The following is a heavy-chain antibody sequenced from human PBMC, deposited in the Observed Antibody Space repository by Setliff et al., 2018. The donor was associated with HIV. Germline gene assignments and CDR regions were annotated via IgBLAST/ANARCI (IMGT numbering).Heavy chain of an antibody. CDR3: ARRIYGNNPYFDY. D-gene: IGHD4-17*01. Sequence: SETLSLTCVVSGYSISRGYYWGWIRQPPGTGLEWIGSFYHSTTYYNPSLKSRVTISVDTSQNQFSLKLSSVTAADTAIYYCARRIYGNNPYFDYWSQGTLVTVSS. CDR1: GYSISRGYY. V-gene: IGHV4-38-2*01. J-gene: IGHJ4*02. CDR2: FYHSTT.